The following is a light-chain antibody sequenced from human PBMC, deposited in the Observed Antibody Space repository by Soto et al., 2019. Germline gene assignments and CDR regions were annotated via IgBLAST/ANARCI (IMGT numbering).Light chain of an antibody. J-gene: IGLJ1*01. CDR1: SSDIGGSKY. CDR2: EVT. V-gene: IGLV2-14*01. Sequence: QSALTQPASLSGSPGQSITISCAGTSSDIGGSKYVSWYQQHPGKAPKLLLYEVTYRPSGVSARFSGSKSGNTASLTVSGLQSDDEADYYCSSNGNSGTLYVFGTGTKLTVL. CDR3: SSNGNSGTLYV.